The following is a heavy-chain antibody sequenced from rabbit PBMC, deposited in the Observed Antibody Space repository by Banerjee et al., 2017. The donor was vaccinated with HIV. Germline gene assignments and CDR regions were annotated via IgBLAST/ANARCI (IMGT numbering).Heavy chain of an antibody. Sequence: QSLEESGGDLVKPGASLTLTCTASGFSFSSGYYMCWVRQAPGKGLEWIACVRAGTSGNTYYASWAEGRFTISKPSSTTVTLQMTSLTAADTATYFCARDRNAGEYLWGPGTLVTVS. CDR3: ARDRNAGEYL. CDR2: VRAGTSGNT. J-gene: IGHJ6*01. V-gene: IGHV1S40*01. CDR1: GFSFSSGYY. D-gene: IGHD4-2*01.